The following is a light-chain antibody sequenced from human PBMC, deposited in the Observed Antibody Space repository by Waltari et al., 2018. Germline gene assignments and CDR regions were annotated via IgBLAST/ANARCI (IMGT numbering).Light chain of an antibody. CDR1: QSVGRT. V-gene: IGKV3-20*01. CDR3: QKYGRLPAT. CDR2: DAS. Sequence: EIVLTQSPGTLSLSPGQRATLFCRASQSVGRTLAWYQQKPGQAPRPLIYDASTRATGIPDRFSATGSGTDFSLTISRLEPEDFAVYYCQKYGRLPATFGRGTTVEIK. J-gene: IGKJ1*01.